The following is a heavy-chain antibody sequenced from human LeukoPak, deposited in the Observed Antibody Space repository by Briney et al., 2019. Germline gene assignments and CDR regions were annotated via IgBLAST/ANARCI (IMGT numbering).Heavy chain of an antibody. D-gene: IGHD3-10*01. CDR3: ARLTLGGSFDY. J-gene: IGHJ4*02. CDR2: IYYSGST. Sequence: SETLSLTCTVSGGSVSCGSYYWNWIRQPPGKGLEWIGYIYYSGSTNYNPSLKSRVTISVDTSKNQFSLKLSSVTAADTAVYYCARLTLGGSFDYWGQGTLVTVSS. V-gene: IGHV4-61*01. CDR1: GGSVSCGSYY.